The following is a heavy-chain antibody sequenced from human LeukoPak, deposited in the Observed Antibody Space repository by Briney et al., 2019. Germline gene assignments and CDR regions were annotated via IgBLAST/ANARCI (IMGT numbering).Heavy chain of an antibody. CDR2: INPSGGST. V-gene: IGHV1-46*01. D-gene: IGHD3-10*01. J-gene: IGHJ4*02. CDR1: GYTFTSYY. Sequence: GASVKVSCKASGYTFTSYYMHWVRQPPGQGLEWMGIINPSGGSTTYAQKFQGRVTMTRDTSTSTVYMELSSLRSEDTAVYYCARDHEYYYGSGSYYPGGCDYWGQGTLVTVSS. CDR3: ARDHEYYYGSGSYYPGGCDY.